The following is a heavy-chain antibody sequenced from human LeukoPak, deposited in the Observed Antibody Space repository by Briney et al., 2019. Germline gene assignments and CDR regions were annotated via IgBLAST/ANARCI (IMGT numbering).Heavy chain of an antibody. CDR1: GFTFSSYG. CDR2: ISYDGSNK. Sequence: GGSLRLSCAASGFTFSSYGMHWVRQAPGKGLEWVAVISYDGSNKYYADSVKGRFTISRDNSKNTLYLQMNSLRAEDTAVYYCAKDLLPYCGGDCSGASGCLQHWGQGTLVTVSS. V-gene: IGHV3-30*18. D-gene: IGHD2-21*02. J-gene: IGHJ1*01. CDR3: AKDLLPYCGGDCSGASGCLQH.